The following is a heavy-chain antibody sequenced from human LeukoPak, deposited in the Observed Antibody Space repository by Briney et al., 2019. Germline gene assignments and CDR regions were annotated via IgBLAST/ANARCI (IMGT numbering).Heavy chain of an antibody. D-gene: IGHD6-25*01. CDR1: GISLSNYG. V-gene: IGHV3-23*01. CDR2: ISGSGGST. CDR3: ARKGIGSSRYQNMDV. Sequence: GGSLRLSCAVSGISLSNYGMSWVRQAPGKGLEWVAGISGSGGSTNYADSVKGRFTISRDNPKNTLYLQMNRLRAEDTAVYYCARKGIGSSRYQNMDVWGKGTTVTVSS. J-gene: IGHJ6*03.